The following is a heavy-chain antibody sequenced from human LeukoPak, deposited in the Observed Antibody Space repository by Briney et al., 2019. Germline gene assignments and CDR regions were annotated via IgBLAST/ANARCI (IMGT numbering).Heavy chain of an antibody. Sequence: SETLSLTCAVCGGSFSAYYWCWIRQPPGKGLDWIGEINHSGSTNYNPSLKSRVTISVDTSKNQFSLKLSSVTAADTAVYYCARGAPIVVVPTAIPLTQFDYWGQGTLVTVSS. D-gene: IGHD2-2*01. CDR3: ARGAPIVVVPTAIPLTQFDY. CDR2: INHSGST. V-gene: IGHV4-34*01. CDR1: GGSFSAYY. J-gene: IGHJ4*02.